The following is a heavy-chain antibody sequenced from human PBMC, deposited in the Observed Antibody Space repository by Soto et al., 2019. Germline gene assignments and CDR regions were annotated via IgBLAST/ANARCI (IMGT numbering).Heavy chain of an antibody. CDR1: GFTFSSYA. V-gene: IGHV3-23*01. D-gene: IGHD3-10*01. J-gene: IGHJ6*02. Sequence: GGSLRLSCAASGFTFSSYAMSWVRQAPGKGLEWVSAISGSGGSTYYADSVKGRFTISRDNSKNTLYLQMISLRAEDAAVYYCAKDMSGRGYYGMDVWGQGTTVTVSS. CDR2: ISGSGGST. CDR3: AKDMSGRGYYGMDV.